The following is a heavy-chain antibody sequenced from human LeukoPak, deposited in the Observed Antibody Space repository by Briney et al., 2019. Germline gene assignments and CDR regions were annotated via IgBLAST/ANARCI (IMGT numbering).Heavy chain of an antibody. J-gene: IGHJ4*02. CDR2: INHSGST. Sequence: SETLSLTCAVYGGSFSGDYWSWIRQPPGKGLEWIGQINHSGSTNYNPSLKSRVTISLDTSKNQFSLELRSVTAADTAVYHCARETYYYDSSGYWRYFDYWGQGTLVTVSS. D-gene: IGHD3-22*01. CDR3: ARETYYYDSSGYWRYFDY. CDR1: GGSFSGDY. V-gene: IGHV4-34*01.